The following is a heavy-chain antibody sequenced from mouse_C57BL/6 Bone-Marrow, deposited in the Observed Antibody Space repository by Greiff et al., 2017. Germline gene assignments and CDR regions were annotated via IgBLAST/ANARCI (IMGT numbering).Heavy chain of an antibody. CDR2: IYPRSGNT. D-gene: IGHD1-1*01. V-gene: IGHV1-81*01. CDR1: GYTFTSYG. Sequence: QVQLKESGAELARPGASVKLSCKASGYTFTSYGISWVKQRTGQGLEWIGEIYPRSGNTYYNEKFKGKATLTADKSSSTAYMELRSLTSEDSAVYFCARLPTVVARGYYAMDYWGQGTSVTVSS. CDR3: ARLPTVVARGYYAMDY. J-gene: IGHJ4*01.